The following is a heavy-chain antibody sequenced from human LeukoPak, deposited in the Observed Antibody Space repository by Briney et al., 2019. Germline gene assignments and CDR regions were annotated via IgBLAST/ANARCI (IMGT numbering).Heavy chain of an antibody. CDR2: TYYRAKWYN. Sequence: SQTLSLTCAISGDSVSSNSAAWNWIRQSPSRGLEWLGRTYYRAKWYNDYAVSVQSRINIKPDTSKNQFSLQPNSVTPEDTAEYYCARQSTTNSRYYGMDVWGQGTTVIVSS. CDR3: ARQSTTNSRYYGMDV. CDR1: GDSVSSNSAA. J-gene: IGHJ6*02. V-gene: IGHV6-1*01. D-gene: IGHD1-14*01.